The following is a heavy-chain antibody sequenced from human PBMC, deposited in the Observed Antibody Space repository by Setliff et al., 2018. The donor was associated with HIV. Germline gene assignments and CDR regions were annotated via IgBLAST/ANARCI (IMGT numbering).Heavy chain of an antibody. J-gene: IGHJ4*02. V-gene: IGHV4-39*01. CDR3: TRRDVTTGMDS. CDR2: IFYTGST. CDR1: GGSISSSSYY. Sequence: SETLSLTCTVSGGSISSSSYYWDWIRQPPGKSLEWVGSIFYTGSTNYRPSLGSRVIVSLDTSKNQFSLKLSSVTAADTAVYYCTRRDVTTGMDSWGPGILVTSPQ. D-gene: IGHD4-17*01.